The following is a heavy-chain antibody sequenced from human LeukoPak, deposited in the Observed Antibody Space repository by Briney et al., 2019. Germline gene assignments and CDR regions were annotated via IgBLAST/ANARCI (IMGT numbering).Heavy chain of an antibody. V-gene: IGHV1-2*06. CDR2: INPNSGGT. CDR3: AREGGRGFMDY. Sequence: ASVKVSCKASGGTFSSYAISWVRQAPGQGLEWMGRINPNSGGTNYAQKFQGRVTMTRDTSISTAYMELSRLRSDDTAVYYCAREGGRGFMDYWGQGTLVTVSS. CDR1: GGTFSSYA. J-gene: IGHJ4*02. D-gene: IGHD1-26*01.